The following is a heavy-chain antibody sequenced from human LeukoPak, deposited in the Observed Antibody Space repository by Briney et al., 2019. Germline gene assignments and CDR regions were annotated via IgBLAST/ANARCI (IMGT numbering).Heavy chain of an antibody. CDR3: ARYTPSTYYYDSSGYYSGAFDI. D-gene: IGHD3-22*01. CDR1: GGSISSYY. Sequence: SETLSLTCTVSGGSISSYYWSWIRQPAGKGLEWIGRIYTSGSTNYNPSLKSRVTMSVDTSKNQFSLKLSSVTAADTAVYYCARYTPSTYYYDSSGYYSGAFDIWGQGTMVTVSS. V-gene: IGHV4-4*07. CDR2: IYTSGST. J-gene: IGHJ3*02.